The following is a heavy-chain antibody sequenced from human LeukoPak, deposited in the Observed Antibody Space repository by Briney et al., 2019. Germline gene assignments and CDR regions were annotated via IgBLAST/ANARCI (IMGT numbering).Heavy chain of an antibody. Sequence: PSGTLSLTCAVSGGSISSYYWSWIRQPPGKGLEWIGYIYYSGSTNYNPSLKSRVTISVDTSKNQFSLKLSSVTAADTAVYYCAGVVVAATRPFDPWGQGTLVTVSS. J-gene: IGHJ5*02. CDR2: IYYSGST. D-gene: IGHD2-15*01. CDR3: AGVVVAATRPFDP. CDR1: GGSISSYY. V-gene: IGHV4-59*08.